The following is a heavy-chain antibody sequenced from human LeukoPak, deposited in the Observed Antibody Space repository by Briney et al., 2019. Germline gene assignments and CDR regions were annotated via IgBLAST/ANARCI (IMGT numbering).Heavy chain of an antibody. CDR3: AREDPYYYDSSGYYAPDY. V-gene: IGHV3-11*04. J-gene: IGHJ4*02. Sequence: GGSLRLSCAASGFTFSDYYMSWIRQAPGKGLEWVSYISSSGSTIYYADSVKGRFTISRDNAKNSLYLQMNSLRAEDTALYFCAREDPYYYDSSGYYAPDYWGQGTLVTVSS. CDR2: ISSSGSTI. D-gene: IGHD3-22*01. CDR1: GFTFSDYY.